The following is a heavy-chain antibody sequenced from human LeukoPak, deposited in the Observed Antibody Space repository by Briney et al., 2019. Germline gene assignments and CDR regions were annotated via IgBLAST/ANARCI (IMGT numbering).Heavy chain of an antibody. Sequence: GASVKVSCKASGYTFTGYFMHWVRQAPGQGLEWMGWINPNSGGTNYAQKFQGRVTMTRDTSISTAYMELSRLRSDDTAVYYCARTRAKVGIVSYYYYYMDAWGKGTTVTVSS. V-gene: IGHV1-2*02. CDR3: ARTRAKVGIVSYYYYYMDA. D-gene: IGHD5/OR15-5a*01. CDR1: GYTFTGYF. CDR2: INPNSGGT. J-gene: IGHJ6*03.